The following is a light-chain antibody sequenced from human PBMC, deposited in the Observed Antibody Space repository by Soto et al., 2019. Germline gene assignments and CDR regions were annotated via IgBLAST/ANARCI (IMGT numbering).Light chain of an antibody. Sequence: DIQMTPSPSTLSASVGDRVTITCRTSQSISNWLAWYQQKPGKAPKLLIYKASSLESGVPSRFSGSGSGTEFTLTISSLQPDDFATYYCQQYNSYPLTFGGGTKVDIK. J-gene: IGKJ4*01. V-gene: IGKV1-5*03. CDR1: QSISNW. CDR3: QQYNSYPLT. CDR2: KAS.